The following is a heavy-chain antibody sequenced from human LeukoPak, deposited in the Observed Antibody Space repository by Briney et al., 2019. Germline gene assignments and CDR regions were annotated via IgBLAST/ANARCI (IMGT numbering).Heavy chain of an antibody. CDR3: ARGGYYDFDKKRPFDY. CDR1: GGSISSYY. J-gene: IGHJ4*02. D-gene: IGHD3-22*01. CDR2: IYTSGST. V-gene: IGHV4-4*07. Sequence: SETLSLTCTVSGGSISSYYWSWIRQPTGKGLGGIGRIYTSGSTNYNPSLKSRVTMSVDTSKNQFSLKLSSVTAADTAVYYCARGGYYDFDKKRPFDYWGQGTLVTVSS.